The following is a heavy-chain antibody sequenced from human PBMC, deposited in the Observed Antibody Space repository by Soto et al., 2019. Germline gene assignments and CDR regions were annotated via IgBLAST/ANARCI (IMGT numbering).Heavy chain of an antibody. Sequence: GGSLRLSCAASGFTFSSYAISWVRHPPRKGMERVSAISGSGGSTYYADSVKGRFTISRDNSKNTLYLQMNSLRAEDTAVYYCAKGLNSSSNFFDYWGQGTLVTVSS. CDR1: GFTFSSYA. V-gene: IGHV3-23*01. J-gene: IGHJ4*02. CDR2: ISGSGGST. CDR3: AKGLNSSSNFFDY. D-gene: IGHD2-21*01.